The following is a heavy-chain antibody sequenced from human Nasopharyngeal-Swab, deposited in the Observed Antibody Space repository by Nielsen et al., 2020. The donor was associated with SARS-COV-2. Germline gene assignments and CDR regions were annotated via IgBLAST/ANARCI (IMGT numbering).Heavy chain of an antibody. CDR3: ARHGLATVTIFGVVIPNGWFDP. V-gene: IGHV4-39*01. Sequence: SETLSLTCTVSGGSISSSSYYWDWIRQPPGKGLEWIGSIYYSGSTYYNPSLKSRVTISVDTSKNQFSLKLSSVTAADTAVYYCARHGLATVTIFGVVIPNGWFDPWGQGTLVTVSS. J-gene: IGHJ5*02. CDR2: IYYSGST. CDR1: GGSISSSSYY. D-gene: IGHD3-3*01.